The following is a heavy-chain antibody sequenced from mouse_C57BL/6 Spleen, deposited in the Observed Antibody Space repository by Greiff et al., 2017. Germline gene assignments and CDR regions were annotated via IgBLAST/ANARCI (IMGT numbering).Heavy chain of an antibody. Sequence: VQLQQSGPELVKPGASVKISCKASGYTFTDYYMNWVKQSHGKSLEWIGDINPNNGGTSYNQKFKGKATLTVDKSSSTAYMELRSLTSEDSAVYYCARRGREGWYFDVWGTGTTVTVSS. CDR3: ARRGREGWYFDV. CDR2: INPNNGGT. J-gene: IGHJ1*03. CDR1: GYTFTDYY. V-gene: IGHV1-26*01. D-gene: IGHD3-3*01.